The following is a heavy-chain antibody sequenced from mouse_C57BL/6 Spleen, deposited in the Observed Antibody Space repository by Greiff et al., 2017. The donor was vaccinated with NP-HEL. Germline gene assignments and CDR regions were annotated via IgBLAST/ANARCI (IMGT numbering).Heavy chain of an antibody. CDR1: GYAFSSSW. V-gene: IGHV1-82*01. Sequence: QVQLKESGPELVKPGASVKISCKASGYAFSSSWMNWVKQRPGKGLEWIGRIYPGDGDTNYNGKFKGKATLTADKSSSTAYMQLSSLTAEDSAVYFCARGDYAAYWGQGTLVTVSA. D-gene: IGHD2-4*01. CDR2: IYPGDGDT. CDR3: ARGDYAAY. J-gene: IGHJ3*01.